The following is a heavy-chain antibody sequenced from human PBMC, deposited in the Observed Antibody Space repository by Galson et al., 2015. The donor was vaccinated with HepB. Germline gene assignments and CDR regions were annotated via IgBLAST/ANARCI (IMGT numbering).Heavy chain of an antibody. CDR1: GFSFSTYN. V-gene: IGHV3-48*02. J-gene: IGHJ5*02. D-gene: IGHD6-13*01. CDR2: IRSSSSTI. CDR3: ARVISGSSSGSLDL. Sequence: SLRLSCAASGFSFSTYNMNWIRQAPGKGLEWVAYIRSSSSTIYYSDSVKGRFTISRDNAKNSLSLQMNSLRDEDTAVYYCARVISGSSSGSLDLWGQGTLVTVSS.